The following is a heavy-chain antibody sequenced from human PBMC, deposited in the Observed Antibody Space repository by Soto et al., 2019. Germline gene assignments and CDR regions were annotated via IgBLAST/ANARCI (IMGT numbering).Heavy chain of an antibody. CDR3: ARGNWDSTSRHHWFDP. Sequence: ASVKVSCKASGYTFTTYAMHWVRQAPGQRLEWMGWINAGNGNTKYSQKFQGRVTITRDTSASAAYMELSSLRSGDTAVYYCARGNWDSTSRHHWFDPWGQGTLVTVSS. V-gene: IGHV1-3*01. CDR2: INAGNGNT. J-gene: IGHJ5*02. D-gene: IGHD2-2*01. CDR1: GYTFTTYA.